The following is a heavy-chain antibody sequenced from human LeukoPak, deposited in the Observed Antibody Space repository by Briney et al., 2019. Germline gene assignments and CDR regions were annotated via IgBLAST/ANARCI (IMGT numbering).Heavy chain of an antibody. CDR3: AKGGMTTVVTPVLGYFDY. CDR1: GFTFSSYA. V-gene: IGHV3-23*01. Sequence: TGGSLRLSCAASGFTFSSYAMSWVRQAPGKGLEWVSAISGSGGSTYYADSVKGRFTISRDNSKNTLYLQMNSLRAEDTAVYYCAKGGMTTVVTPVLGYFDYWGQGTLVTVSS. J-gene: IGHJ4*02. D-gene: IGHD4-23*01. CDR2: ISGSGGST.